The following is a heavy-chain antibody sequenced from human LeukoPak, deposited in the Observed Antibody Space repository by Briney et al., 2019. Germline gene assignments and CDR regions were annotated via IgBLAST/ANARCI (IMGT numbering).Heavy chain of an antibody. V-gene: IGHV3-11*01. CDR2: ISRNGGAV. D-gene: IGHD2-8*01. J-gene: IGHJ4*02. CDR3: ARASSLIGGFDS. CDR1: GFTFNQHS. Sequence: GGSLRLSCAASGFTFNQHSMSWVRQAPGKGVEGLSYISRNGGAVHYADSVEGRFTISRDNAKNSLSLQMNGLRTDDTAVYFCARASSLIGGFDSWGRGTLVTVSS.